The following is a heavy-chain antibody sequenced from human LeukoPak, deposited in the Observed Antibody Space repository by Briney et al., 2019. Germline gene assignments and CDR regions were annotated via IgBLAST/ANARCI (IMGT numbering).Heavy chain of an antibody. CDR2: ISGSGGST. CDR3: AKSGGRVGYYYNYMDV. V-gene: IGHV3-23*01. J-gene: IGHJ6*03. CDR1: GFTFSSYA. Sequence: GGSLRLSCAASGFTFSSYAMSWVRQAPGKGLEWVSAISGSGGSTYYADSVKGRFTISRDNSKNTLYLQMNSLRAEDTAVYYCAKSGGRVGYYYNYMDVWGRGTTVTVSS. D-gene: IGHD1-26*01.